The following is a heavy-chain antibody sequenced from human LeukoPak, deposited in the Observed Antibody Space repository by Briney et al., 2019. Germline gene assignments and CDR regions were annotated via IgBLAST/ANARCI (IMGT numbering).Heavy chain of an antibody. V-gene: IGHV1-69*17. CDR3: ARSETELYYFDC. CDR2: IIPIFGIA. J-gene: IGHJ4*02. CDR1: GGTFSSYA. Sequence: SVKVSCKASGGTFSSYAISWVRQAPGQGLEWMGGIIPIFGIANYAQKFQGRVTITADKSTSTAYMELSSLRSEHTAVYYCARSETELYYFDCWGQGTLVTVSS. D-gene: IGHD3-10*01.